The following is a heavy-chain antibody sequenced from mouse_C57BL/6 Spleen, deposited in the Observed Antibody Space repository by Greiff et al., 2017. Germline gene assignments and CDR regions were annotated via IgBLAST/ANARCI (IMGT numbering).Heavy chain of an antibody. CDR1: GYSITSGYY. D-gene: IGHD1-1*01. CDR3: ATTVPPWYFDV. Sequence: EVQLQESGPGLVKPSQSLSLTCSVTGYSITSGYYWNWIRQFPGNKLEWMGYISYDGSNNYNPSLKNRISITRDTSKNQFFLKLNSVTTEDTATYDCATTVPPWYFDVWGTGTTVTFSS. J-gene: IGHJ1*03. V-gene: IGHV3-6*01. CDR2: ISYDGSN.